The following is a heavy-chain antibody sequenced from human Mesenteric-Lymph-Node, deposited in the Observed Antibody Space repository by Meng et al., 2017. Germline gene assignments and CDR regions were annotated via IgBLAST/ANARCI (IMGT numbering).Heavy chain of an antibody. CDR1: GYTFLSYG. CDR2: ISPYNGNT. J-gene: IGHJ6*02. D-gene: IGHD2-21*02. V-gene: IGHV1-18*01. CDR3: ARALPQSKYSSSWSAVCGGDCYGYYYYGMDV. Sequence: ASVKVSCKASGYTFLSYGISWVRQAPGQGLEWMGWISPYNGNTNYTQKFQGRVNMTTDTSTSTAYIELRSLRADDTAVYYCARALPQSKYSSSWSAVCGGDCYGYYYYGMDVWGQGTTVTVSS.